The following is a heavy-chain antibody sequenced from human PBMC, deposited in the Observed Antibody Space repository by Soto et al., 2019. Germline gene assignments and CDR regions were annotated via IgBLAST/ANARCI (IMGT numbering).Heavy chain of an antibody. CDR2: ISAGGDNT. Sequence: PGGSLRLSCAASGFTFTSYAMNWVRQTPTKGLEWVSAISAGGDNTYYRDSVRGRFTISRDNSRNTLYLQMNSLTAEDTAVYYCADHWEPTSGAINYWGQGTLVTV. CDR3: ADHWEPTSGAINY. D-gene: IGHD1-26*01. V-gene: IGHV3-23*01. J-gene: IGHJ4*02. CDR1: GFTFTSYA.